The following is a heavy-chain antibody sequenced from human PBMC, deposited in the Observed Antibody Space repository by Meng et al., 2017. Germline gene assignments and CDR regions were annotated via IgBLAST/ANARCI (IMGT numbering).Heavy chain of an antibody. V-gene: IGHV1-69*01. CDR3: AREGPCGGDCSGFDY. Sequence: QGQPVQSGGEGKKPGSPVKVSCKALGGTFSSYAISWVRQAPGQGLEWMGGIIPIFGTANYAQKFQGRVTITADESTSTAYMELSSLRSEDTAVYYCAREGPCGGDCSGFDYWGQGTLVTVSS. D-gene: IGHD2-21*02. CDR1: GGTFSSYA. CDR2: IIPIFGTA. J-gene: IGHJ4*02.